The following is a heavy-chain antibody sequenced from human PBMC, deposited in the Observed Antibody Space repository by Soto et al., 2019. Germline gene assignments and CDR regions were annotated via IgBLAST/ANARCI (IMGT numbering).Heavy chain of an antibody. CDR2: MYNTGST. CDR1: DGSIGGYD. CDR3: ARDLWGYCGTDCYPLDV. J-gene: IGHJ6*02. Sequence: SVTMCVTCSVADGSIGGYDGSWIRQTPGKGLEWIGYMYNTGSTVYNPPFKSRVTISVDTSKNQFSLKLNSVTAADTAVYYCARDLWGYCGTDCYPLDVWGQGTTVTVSS. V-gene: IGHV4-59*01. D-gene: IGHD2-21*02.